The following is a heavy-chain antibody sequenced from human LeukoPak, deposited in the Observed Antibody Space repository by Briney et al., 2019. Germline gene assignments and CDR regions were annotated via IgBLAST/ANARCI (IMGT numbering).Heavy chain of an antibody. J-gene: IGHJ5*02. CDR3: ASRCQQLLEGNWFDP. D-gene: IGHD6-13*01. V-gene: IGHV4-34*01. CDR1: GRSFSGYY. Sequence: PSETLSLTCAVYGRSFSGYYGSWTRHPPGKGLVWVREIKHSGRTDYNPSLKSRVTISVDTSKNQFSLKLSSVTAADTAVYYCASRCQQLLEGNWFDPWGQGTLVTVSS. CDR2: IKHSGRT.